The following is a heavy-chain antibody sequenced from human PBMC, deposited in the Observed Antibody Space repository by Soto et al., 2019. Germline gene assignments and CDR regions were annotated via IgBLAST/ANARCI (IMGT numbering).Heavy chain of an antibody. CDR2: IRAYNGNT. Sequence: ASVKVSCKASGYTFTSYGISWVRQAPGQGLEWMGWIRAYNGNTNYAQKLQGRVTMTTDTSTSTAYMELRSLKTEDTAVYYCTTGPNLRPLAAFDIWGQGTVVTVSS. V-gene: IGHV1-18*01. CDR1: GYTFTSYG. CDR3: TTGPNLRPLAAFDI. J-gene: IGHJ3*02.